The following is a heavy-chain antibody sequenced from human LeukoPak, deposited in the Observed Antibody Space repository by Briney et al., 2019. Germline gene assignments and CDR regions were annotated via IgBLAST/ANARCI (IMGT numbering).Heavy chain of an antibody. V-gene: IGHV1-69*06. CDR2: TIPIFGTA. J-gene: IGHJ4*02. CDR1: GGTFSSYA. CDR3: ARGNSSSPAFDY. Sequence: SVNVSRKASGGTFSSYAISWVRQAPGQGLEWMGGTIPIFGTANYAQEFQGRVTITADKSTSTAYMELSSLRTEDTAVYYCARGNSSSPAFDYWGQGTLVTVSS. D-gene: IGHD6-13*01.